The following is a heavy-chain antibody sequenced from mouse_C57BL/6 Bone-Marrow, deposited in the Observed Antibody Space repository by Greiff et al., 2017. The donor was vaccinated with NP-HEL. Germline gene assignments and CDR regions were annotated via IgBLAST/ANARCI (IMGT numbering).Heavy chain of an antibody. V-gene: IGHV1-26*01. Sequence: VQLQQSGPELVKPGASVKISCKASGYTFTDYYMNWVKQSHGKSLEWIGDINPNNGGTSYNQKFKGKATLTVDKSSSTAYMELRSLTSEDSAVYYCARRDSYWYFDVWGTGTTVTVSS. CDR2: INPNNGGT. CDR1: GYTFTDYY. CDR3: ARRDSYWYFDV. J-gene: IGHJ1*03.